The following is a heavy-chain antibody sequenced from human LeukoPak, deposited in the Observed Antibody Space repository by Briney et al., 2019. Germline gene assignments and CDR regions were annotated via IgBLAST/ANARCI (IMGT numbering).Heavy chain of an antibody. Sequence: GESLKISCKGSGYSFTSYWIGWVRQMPGKGLEWMGIIYPGDSDTRYSPSFQGQVTISADKSISTAYLQWSSLKASDTAMYYCARQGTYYYDSSGYYYGDYWGQGTPVTVSS. V-gene: IGHV5-51*01. CDR1: GYSFTSYW. D-gene: IGHD3-22*01. J-gene: IGHJ4*02. CDR2: IYPGDSDT. CDR3: ARQGTYYYDSSGYYYGDY.